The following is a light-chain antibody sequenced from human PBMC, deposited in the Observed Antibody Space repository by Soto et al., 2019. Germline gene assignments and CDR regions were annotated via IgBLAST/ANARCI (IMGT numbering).Light chain of an antibody. CDR2: QVN. CDR1: SSDIGGYNY. V-gene: IGLV2-14*01. CDR3: SSYTSGSTPYV. Sequence: QSALTQPASVSGSPGQSITISCTGSSSDIGGYNYVSWYQQLPGEAPKLLIYQVNNRPSGVSDRFSGSKSGNTASLTISGLQAEDEADYYCSSYTSGSTPYVFGGGTKVTVL. J-gene: IGLJ1*01.